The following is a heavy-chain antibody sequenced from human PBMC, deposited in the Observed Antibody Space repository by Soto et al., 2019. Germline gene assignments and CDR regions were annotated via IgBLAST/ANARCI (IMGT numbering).Heavy chain of an antibody. J-gene: IGHJ1*01. V-gene: IGHV3-72*01. CDR3: ARGDQRN. Sequence: EVQLVESGGGLVQPGGSLRLSCAASGFTFSDQYMDWVRQAPGKGLEWVGRIRSKVVGYTTDYAASVKGRFTISRDDSKNSLYLQMNSLKTEDTAVYYCARGDQRNWGHGTLVTVSS. CDR2: IRSKVVGYTT. CDR1: GFTFSDQY.